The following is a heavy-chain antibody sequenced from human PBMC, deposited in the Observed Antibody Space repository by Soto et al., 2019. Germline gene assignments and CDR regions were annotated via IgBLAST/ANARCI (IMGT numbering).Heavy chain of an antibody. D-gene: IGHD1-1*01. J-gene: IGHJ4*02. CDR1: GGSISSYY. CDR3: ARGNEPTAVYFDY. Sequence: SETLSLTCTVSGGSISSYYWSWIRQPPGKGLEWIGYIYYSGSTNYNPSLKSRVTISVDTSKNQFSLKLSSVTAADTAVYYCARGNEPTAVYFDYWGQGTLVTVSS. V-gene: IGHV4-59*01. CDR2: IYYSGST.